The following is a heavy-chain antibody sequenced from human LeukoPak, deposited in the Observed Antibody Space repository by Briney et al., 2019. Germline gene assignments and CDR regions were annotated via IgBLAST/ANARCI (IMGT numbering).Heavy chain of an antibody. CDR1: GFTFSSYA. V-gene: IGHV3-23*01. CDR3: AKRDDSYYYYMDV. Sequence: PGGSLRLSCAASGFTFSSYAMGWVRQAPGKGLEWVSAISGSGGSTYYADSVKGRFTISRDNSKNTLYLQMNSLRAEDTAVYYCAKRDDSYYYYMDVWGKGTTVTVSS. CDR2: ISGSGGST. J-gene: IGHJ6*03. D-gene: IGHD5-24*01.